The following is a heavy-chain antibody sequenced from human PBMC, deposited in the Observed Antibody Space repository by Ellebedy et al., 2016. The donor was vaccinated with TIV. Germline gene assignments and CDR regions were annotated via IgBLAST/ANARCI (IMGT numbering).Heavy chain of an antibody. CDR1: GGSISSYY. CDR2: IYYTGRT. CDR3: ARSGGVWYFDF. Sequence: SETLSLTCTVSGGSISSYYWIWIRQPPGKELEWIGYIYYTGRTNYNPSLKSRVTISADTSKNQLSLKLSSVTAADTAVYYCARSGGVWYFDFWGRGTLVTVSS. J-gene: IGHJ2*01. V-gene: IGHV4-59*01. D-gene: IGHD3-10*01.